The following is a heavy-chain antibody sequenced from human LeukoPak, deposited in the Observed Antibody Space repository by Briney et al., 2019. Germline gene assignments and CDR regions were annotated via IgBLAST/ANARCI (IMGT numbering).Heavy chain of an antibody. Sequence: GGSLRLSCAVSGFTFSSYAMHWVRQAPGKGLEWVAVISYDGSNKYYTDSVKGRFTISRDNSKNTLYLGMNSLRAEDTAVYYCARDPWYCSGGSCYRAFDYWGQGTLVTVPS. D-gene: IGHD2-15*01. J-gene: IGHJ4*02. CDR1: GFTFSSYA. CDR3: ARDPWYCSGGSCYRAFDY. CDR2: ISYDGSNK. V-gene: IGHV3-30-3*01.